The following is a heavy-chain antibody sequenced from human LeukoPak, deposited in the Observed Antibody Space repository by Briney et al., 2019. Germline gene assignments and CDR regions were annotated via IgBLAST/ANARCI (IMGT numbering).Heavy chain of an antibody. D-gene: IGHD1-26*01. J-gene: IGHJ4*02. CDR2: IKIKAHGYIT. CDR1: GFTFSDHW. V-gene: IGHV3-72*01. Sequence: GGSLRLSCAASGFTFSDHWMDWVRQAPGKGLEWVGRIKIKAHGYITEYAASVEGRFIISRDDPKNLLSLQMNSLKSEDTAVYYCTDIGAGGDYWGQGTLVTVSS. CDR3: TDIGAGGDY.